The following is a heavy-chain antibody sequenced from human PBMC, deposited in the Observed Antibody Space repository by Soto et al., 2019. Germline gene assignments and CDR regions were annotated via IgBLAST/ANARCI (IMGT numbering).Heavy chain of an antibody. CDR3: ARDRVVVAATGGVNGMDV. J-gene: IGHJ6*02. Sequence: QVQLQESGPGLVKPSETLSLTCTVSGGSISSYYWSWVRQPAGKGLEWIGRIYTSGSTNYNPSLKSRVTMSVDTSKNQFSLKLSSVTAADTAVYYCARDRVVVAATGGVNGMDVWGQGTTVTVSS. V-gene: IGHV4-4*07. D-gene: IGHD2-15*01. CDR1: GGSISSYY. CDR2: IYTSGST.